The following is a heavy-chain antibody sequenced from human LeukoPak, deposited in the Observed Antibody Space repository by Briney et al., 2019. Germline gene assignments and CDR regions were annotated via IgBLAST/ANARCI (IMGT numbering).Heavy chain of an antibody. CDR3: ARALGYEGYDY. V-gene: IGHV4-34*01. D-gene: IGHD2-2*01. Sequence: PSETLSLTCAVYGVSFSGYYWSWLRQPPGKGLEWIGEINHSGSTNYNPSLKSRVTISVDTSKNQFSLKLSSVTAADTAVYYCARALGYEGYDYWGQGTLVTVSS. J-gene: IGHJ4*02. CDR2: INHSGST. CDR1: GVSFSGYY.